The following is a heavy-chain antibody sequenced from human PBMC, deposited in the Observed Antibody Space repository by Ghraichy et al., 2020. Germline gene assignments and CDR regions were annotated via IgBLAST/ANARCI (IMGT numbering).Heavy chain of an antibody. CDR3: ARDIKSSSWSYYYYAMEV. D-gene: IGHD6-13*01. J-gene: IGHJ6*02. Sequence: GGSLRLSCAASRFTFSVYSMHWVRQAPGKGLEWVAVISHDGNSKYYADSVKGRFAISRDNSKNTLYLQMNSLRAEDTALYYCARDIKSSSWSYYYYAMEVWGQGTTVTVSS. V-gene: IGHV3-30*09. CDR1: RFTFSVYS. CDR2: ISHDGNSK.